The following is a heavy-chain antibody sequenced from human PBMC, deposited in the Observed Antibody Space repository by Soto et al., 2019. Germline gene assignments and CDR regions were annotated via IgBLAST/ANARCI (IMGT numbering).Heavy chain of an antibody. V-gene: IGHV4-59*01. CDR2: IYYSGST. CDR3: TRDTRYYYDSSGYYPAGGMDV. D-gene: IGHD3-22*01. Sequence: SETLSLTCTVSGGSISSYYWSWIRQPPGKGLEWIGYIYYSGSTNYNPSLKSRVTISVDTSKNQFSLKLSSVTAADTAVYYCTRDTRYYYDSSGYYPAGGMDVWGQGTTVTVS. J-gene: IGHJ6*02. CDR1: GGSISSYY.